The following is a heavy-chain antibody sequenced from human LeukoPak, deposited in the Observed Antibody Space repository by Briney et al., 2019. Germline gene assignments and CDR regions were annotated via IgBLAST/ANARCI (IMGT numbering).Heavy chain of an antibody. D-gene: IGHD5-12*01. CDR1: GFTFSSYG. CDR3: ARQYNSGLDY. J-gene: IGHJ4*02. CDR2: LSGSGGST. V-gene: IGHV3-23*01. Sequence: PGGSLRLSCAASGFTFSSYGMSWVRQAPGKGLEWVSSLSGSGGSTYYADSVKGRFTISRDNSKNTLYLQMNSLRAEDTAVYYCARQYNSGLDYWGQGTLVTVSS.